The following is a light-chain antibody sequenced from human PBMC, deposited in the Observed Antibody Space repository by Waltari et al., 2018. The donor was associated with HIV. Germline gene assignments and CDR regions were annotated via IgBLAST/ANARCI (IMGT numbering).Light chain of an antibody. CDR1: DIGHKS. Sequence: SYVLSQPPSVPVAPGQTARISRWGNDIGHKSVHWYQQRAGQAPVLVVYENSDRPSGIPERCSGSNSENTATLSISSGEAGDEAGDEADYYCQVWDTSRDHPLFGGGTKLTVL. V-gene: IGLV3-21*02. J-gene: IGLJ3*02. CDR2: ENS. CDR3: QVWDTSRDHPL.